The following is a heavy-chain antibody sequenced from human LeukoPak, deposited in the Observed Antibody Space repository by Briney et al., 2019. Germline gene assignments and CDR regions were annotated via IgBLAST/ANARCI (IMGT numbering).Heavy chain of an antibody. V-gene: IGHV4-59*12. CDR1: GGSISSYY. CDR3: ARGTLRLFDS. Sequence: SETLSLTCTVSGGSISSYYWSWIRQPPGKGLEWIGYIYYSGSTNYNPSLKSRVTISVDTSKNQFSLKLTSVTAADTAVYFCARGTLRLFDSWGQGTLVTVSS. CDR2: IYYSGST. D-gene: IGHD5/OR15-5a*01. J-gene: IGHJ4*02.